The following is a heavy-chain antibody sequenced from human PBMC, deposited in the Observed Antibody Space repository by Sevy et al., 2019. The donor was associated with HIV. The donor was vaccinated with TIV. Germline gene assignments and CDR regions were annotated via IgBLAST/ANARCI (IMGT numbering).Heavy chain of an antibody. D-gene: IGHD4-17*01. Sequence: GGSLRLSCAASGFTFSDYYMSWNRQAPGKGLEWISYISAGSTYTNYAYSVKGRFTISRDNAKNSLYLQMNSLRGEDTAVYYCARDRRNYGGQYFDYWGQGTLVTVSS. CDR2: ISAGSTYT. CDR3: ARDRRNYGGQYFDY. V-gene: IGHV3-11*06. J-gene: IGHJ4*02. CDR1: GFTFSDYY.